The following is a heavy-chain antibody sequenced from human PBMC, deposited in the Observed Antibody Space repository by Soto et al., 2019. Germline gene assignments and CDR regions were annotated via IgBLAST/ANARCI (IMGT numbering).Heavy chain of an antibody. V-gene: IGHV3-30*18. CDR2: ISYDGSNK. Sequence: QVQLVESGGGVVQPGRSLRLSCAASGFTFSSYDMHWVRQAPGKGLEWVAVISYDGSNKYYADSVKGRFTISRDNSKNTLYLQMNSLRTEDTAVYYCAKGPAYYIVVVTVHAFDIWGQGTTVTVSS. D-gene: IGHD2-21*02. J-gene: IGHJ3*02. CDR1: GFTFSSYD. CDR3: AKGPAYYIVVVTVHAFDI.